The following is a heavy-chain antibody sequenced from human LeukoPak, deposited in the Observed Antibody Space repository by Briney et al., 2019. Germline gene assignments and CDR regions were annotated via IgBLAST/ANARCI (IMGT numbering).Heavy chain of an antibody. V-gene: IGHV3-21*01. Sequence: PGGSLRLFCAASGFTLSSYSINWVRQGPGEGLGWVPSISSSGSYVYYADSVKGRFTISRDNAKNSLYLQMNSLRAEDTAVYYCTRMQQQLAIDAFDIWGQGTMVTVSS. J-gene: IGHJ3*02. CDR2: ISSSGSYV. D-gene: IGHD6-13*01. CDR3: TRMQQQLAIDAFDI. CDR1: GFTLSSYS.